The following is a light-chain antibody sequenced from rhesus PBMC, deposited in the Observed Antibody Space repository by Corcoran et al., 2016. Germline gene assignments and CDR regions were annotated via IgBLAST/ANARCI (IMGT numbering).Light chain of an antibody. J-gene: IGKJ4*01. V-gene: IGKV1-22*01. CDR2: KAS. CDR3: QQYSSRPLT. CDR1: QGIGSW. Sequence: DIQMTQSPSSLSASVGDTVTITCRASQGIGSWLAWYQQKPRKAPKLLIYKASSLQSGVPSRVSGSGAWTDFTLTISSLQSEDFATYYCQQYSSRPLTFGGGTKVELK.